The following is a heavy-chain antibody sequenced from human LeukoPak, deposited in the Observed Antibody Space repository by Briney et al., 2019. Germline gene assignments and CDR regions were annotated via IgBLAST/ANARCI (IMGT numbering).Heavy chain of an antibody. V-gene: IGHV3-30*04. CDR2: ISKDGSMR. Sequence: GGSLRVSCAASGFSFTKYAMDWVRQAPGKGLEWVAIISKDGSMRYYADSVKGRFTVSRDNSNNAAYLQMNSLKSEDTAVYYCAGEKFDIWGQGTMVTVSA. J-gene: IGHJ3*02. CDR1: GFSFTKYA. CDR3: AGEKFDI.